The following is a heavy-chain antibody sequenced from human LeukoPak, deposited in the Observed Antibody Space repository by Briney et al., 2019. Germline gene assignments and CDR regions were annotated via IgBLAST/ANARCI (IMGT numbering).Heavy chain of an antibody. V-gene: IGHV3-23*01. CDR2: ISGSGGST. Sequence: GGSLRLSCAASGFTFSSYAMSWVRQAPGKGLEWVSAISGSGGSTYYADSVKGRFTISRDNSKDTLYLQMNSLRAEDTAVYYCAKDPIYGHDAFDIWGQGTMVTVSS. D-gene: IGHD3-10*01. CDR3: AKDPIYGHDAFDI. J-gene: IGHJ3*02. CDR1: GFTFSSYA.